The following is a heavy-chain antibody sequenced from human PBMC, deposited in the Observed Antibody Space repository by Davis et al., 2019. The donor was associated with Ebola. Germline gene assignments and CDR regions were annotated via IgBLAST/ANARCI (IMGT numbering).Heavy chain of an antibody. CDR1: GFSVSSNY. J-gene: IGHJ6*02. V-gene: IGHV4-59*02. CDR2: IYYSGST. CDR3: ARDYYYYGMDV. Sequence: GSLRLSCAASGFSVSSNYMNWVRQPPGKGLEWIGYIYYSGSTNYNPSLKSRVTISVDTSKNQFSLKLSSVTAADTAVYYCARDYYYYGMDVWGQGTTVTVSS.